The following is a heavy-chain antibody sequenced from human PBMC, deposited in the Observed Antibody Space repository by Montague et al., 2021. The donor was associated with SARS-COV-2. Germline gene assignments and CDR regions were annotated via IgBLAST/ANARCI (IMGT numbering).Heavy chain of an antibody. J-gene: IGHJ4*02. Sequence: SETLSLTCTVSGDSISSSSYNWGWIRQPPGKGLEWIGSVHYSGRTXYNPSLKSRVTIYVDTSKNQLSLKLSSVTAADTAVYYCTRHVHMTWPEPSPGFDYWGQGTLVTVSS. V-gene: IGHV4-39*01. CDR2: VHYSGRT. D-gene: IGHD1-1*01. CDR1: GDSISSSSYN. CDR3: TRHVHMTWPEPSPGFDY.